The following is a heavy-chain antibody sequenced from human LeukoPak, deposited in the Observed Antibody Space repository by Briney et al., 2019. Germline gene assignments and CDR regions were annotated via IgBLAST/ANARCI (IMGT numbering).Heavy chain of an antibody. D-gene: IGHD3-3*01. Sequence: PGRSLRLSCAASGFTFSSYAMHWVRQAPGKGLEWVAVISYDGSNKYYADSEKGRFTISRDNSKNTLYLQMNSLRAEDTAVYYCARDRGFDGGTYYDFWSGYNRYYYYGMDVWGQGTTVTVSS. CDR1: GFTFSSYA. J-gene: IGHJ6*02. CDR3: ARDRGFDGGTYYDFWSGYNRYYYYGMDV. CDR2: ISYDGSNK. V-gene: IGHV3-30-3*01.